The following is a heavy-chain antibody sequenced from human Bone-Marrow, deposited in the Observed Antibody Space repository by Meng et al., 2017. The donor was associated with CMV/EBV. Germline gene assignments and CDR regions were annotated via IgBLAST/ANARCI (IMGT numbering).Heavy chain of an antibody. CDR3: ARGFGAAVDIQEFDY. CDR1: GFTFDDYA. J-gene: IGHJ4*02. V-gene: IGHV3-9*01. CDR2: ISWNSGSI. D-gene: IGHD3-16*01. Sequence: SLKISCAASGFTFDDYAMHWVRQAPGKGLEWVSGISWNSGSIGYADSVKGRFTISRDNAKNSLYLQMNSLRAEDTALYYCARGFGAAVDIQEFDYWGQGTLVTVSS.